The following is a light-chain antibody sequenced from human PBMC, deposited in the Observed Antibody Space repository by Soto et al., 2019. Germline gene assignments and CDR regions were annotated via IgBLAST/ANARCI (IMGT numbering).Light chain of an antibody. J-gene: IGKJ2*01. Sequence: EFVLTQSPGTLSLSPGERATLSCRASQSVSGTYLAWYQQKPGQAPRLLIYSASTRATGIPDRFSGSGSATDFTLTISRLEPEDFAVYYCQQYGSSFRYTFGQGTKLQIK. CDR1: QSVSGTY. CDR2: SAS. V-gene: IGKV3-20*01. CDR3: QQYGSSFRYT.